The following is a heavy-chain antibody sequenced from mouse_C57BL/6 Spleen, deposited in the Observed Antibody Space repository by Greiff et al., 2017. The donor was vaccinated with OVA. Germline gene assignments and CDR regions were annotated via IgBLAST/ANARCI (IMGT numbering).Heavy chain of an antibody. CDR2: ISSGGSYT. D-gene: IGHD1-3*01. CDR3: ARVYHQTQAMDY. Sequence: EVQLVESGGDLVKPGGSLKLSCAASGFTFSSYGMSWVRQTPDKRLEWVATISSGGSYTYYPDSVKGRFTISRDNAKNTLYLQMSSLKSEDTAMYYCARVYHQTQAMDYWGQGTSVTVSS. V-gene: IGHV5-6*01. J-gene: IGHJ4*01. CDR1: GFTFSSYG.